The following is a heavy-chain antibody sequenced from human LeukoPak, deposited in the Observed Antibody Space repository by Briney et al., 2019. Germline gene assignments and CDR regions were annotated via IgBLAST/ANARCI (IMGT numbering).Heavy chain of an antibody. CDR2: LSGRGVGT. J-gene: IGHJ4*02. D-gene: IGHD1-26*01. Sequence: GGSLRLSCAGSGFTFSNYAMRWVRQAPGKGLEWVSGLSGRGVGTDYPDSVKGRFTISRDNSRNTMYLQMNSLSAEDTAVYYCAKHVGATTTNFDDWGQGTLVTVSS. V-gene: IGHV3-23*01. CDR3: AKHVGATTTNFDD. CDR1: GFTFSNYA.